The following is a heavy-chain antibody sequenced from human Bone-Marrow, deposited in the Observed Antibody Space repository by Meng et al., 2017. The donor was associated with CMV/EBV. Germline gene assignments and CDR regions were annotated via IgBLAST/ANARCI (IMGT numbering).Heavy chain of an antibody. Sequence: SESLSLTCTVSGGSVSSGSYYWNWIRQPPGKGLKWIGYIYYSGSTNYNPSLKSRVTISVDTSKNQFSLKLSSVTAADTAVYYCRGYYDSSGYYPSVDFWGQGTLVTVSS. D-gene: IGHD3-22*01. CDR1: GGSVSSGSYY. CDR2: IYYSGST. V-gene: IGHV4-61*01. CDR3: RGYYDSSGYYPSVDF. J-gene: IGHJ4*02.